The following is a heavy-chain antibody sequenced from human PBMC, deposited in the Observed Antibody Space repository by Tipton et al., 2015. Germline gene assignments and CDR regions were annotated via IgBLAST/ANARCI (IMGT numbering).Heavy chain of an antibody. D-gene: IGHD6-19*01. Sequence: SLRLSCAASGFTFSSYAMSWVRQAPGKGLEWVSAISGSGGSTYYADSVKGRFTISRDNSKNTLYLQMNSLRAEDTAVYYCARGSGGGGNANDVFDIWGQGTMVTVSS. CDR2: ISGSGGST. CDR3: ARGSGGGGNANDVFDI. J-gene: IGHJ3*02. CDR1: GFTFSSYA. V-gene: IGHV3-23*01.